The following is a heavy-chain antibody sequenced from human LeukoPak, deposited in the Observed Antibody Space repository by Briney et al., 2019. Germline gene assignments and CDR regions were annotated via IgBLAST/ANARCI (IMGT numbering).Heavy chain of an antibody. J-gene: IGHJ4*02. CDR1: GFTFSSYA. V-gene: IGHV3-23*01. CDR3: AVRGYSSSWYSGIRFDY. Sequence: GGSLRLSCAASGFTFSSYAMSWVRQAPGKGLEWVSAISGSGGSTYYADSVKGRFTISRDNSKNTLYLQMTSLRAEDTAVYYCAVRGYSSSWYSGIRFDYWGQGTLVTVSS. CDR2: ISGSGGST. D-gene: IGHD6-13*01.